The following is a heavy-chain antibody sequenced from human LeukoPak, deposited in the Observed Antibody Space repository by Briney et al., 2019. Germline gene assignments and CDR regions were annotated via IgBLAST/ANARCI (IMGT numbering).Heavy chain of an antibody. V-gene: IGHV3-15*01. D-gene: IGHD3-22*01. CDR2: IKRRSDGGTT. CDR1: GFTFSNAW. J-gene: IGHJ4*02. CDR3: TTVDLSGYYDSRGYYYFDY. Sequence: GGSLRLSCAASGFTFSNAWMSWVRQAPGKGLEGIGRIKRRSDGGTTDYAAPVKGRFTISRDDSKNTLYLQINSLKTEDTAVYYCTTVDLSGYYDSRGYYYFDYWGQGTLVTVSS.